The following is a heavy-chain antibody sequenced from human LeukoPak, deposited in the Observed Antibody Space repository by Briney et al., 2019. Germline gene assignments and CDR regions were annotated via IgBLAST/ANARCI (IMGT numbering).Heavy chain of an antibody. D-gene: IGHD3-10*01. J-gene: IGHJ4*02. CDR1: GFTFSSYP. Sequence: GGSLRLSCAASGFTFSSYPMSWVRQAPGRGLEWVSVISANSGATYYADSVKGRFTISRDNSKNTLYLQMNSLRAEDTAVYYCARDKGYGSGSYYNVFDYWGQGTLVTVSS. V-gene: IGHV3-23*01. CDR2: ISANSGAT. CDR3: ARDKGYGSGSYYNVFDY.